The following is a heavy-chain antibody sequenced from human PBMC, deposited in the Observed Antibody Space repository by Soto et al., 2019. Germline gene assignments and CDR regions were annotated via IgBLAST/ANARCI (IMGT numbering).Heavy chain of an antibody. J-gene: IGHJ4*02. V-gene: IGHV2-5*02. CDR3: ARSSSGTKSLDF. CDR1: AFSLTTSRMG. D-gene: IGHD2-2*01. CDR2: IYWDDDK. Sequence: QITLKESGPTLVKPTQTLTLTCTFSAFSLTTSRMGVGWIRQPPGKALEWLALIYWDDDKRYSPSLKSRLTISKHTYGNQVVLTMTDTDPVDTATYYCARSSSGTKSLDFWGQGTPVTVPS.